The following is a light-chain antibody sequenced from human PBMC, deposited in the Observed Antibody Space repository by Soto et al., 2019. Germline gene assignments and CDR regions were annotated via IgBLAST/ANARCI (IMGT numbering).Light chain of an antibody. CDR2: DAS. V-gene: IGKV3-20*01. Sequence: ENVSTQSPGTLSLSPGERATLSCRASQSVSSSYLAWYQQKPGQPPSLLIFDASNRATGIPDRFSGSGSGTDFTLTISSLEPEDFAVYYCQQYGSSPPSWTFGQGTKVEIK. CDR3: QQYGSSPPSWT. CDR1: QSVSSSY. J-gene: IGKJ1*01.